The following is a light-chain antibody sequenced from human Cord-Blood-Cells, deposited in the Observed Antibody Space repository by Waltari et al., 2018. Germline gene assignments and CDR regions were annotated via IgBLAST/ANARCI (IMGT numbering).Light chain of an antibody. J-gene: IGLJ1*01. V-gene: IGLV2-23*01. CDR1: SSDVGSYNL. CDR2: EGS. CDR3: CSYAGSSTYV. Sequence: QSALTQPASVSGSPGQSITISCTGTSSDVGSYNLVSWYQQNPGKAPKPMIYEGSKRPSGVSNRVSGSKAGNTASLTISGLQAEDEADYYCCSYAGSSTYVFGTGTKVTVL.